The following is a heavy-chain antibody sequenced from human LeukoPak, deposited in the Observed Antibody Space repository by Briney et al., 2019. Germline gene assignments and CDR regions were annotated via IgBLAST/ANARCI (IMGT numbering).Heavy chain of an antibody. J-gene: IGHJ4*02. Sequence: ASVKVSCKVSGYTLTELAMHWVRQAPGKGLEWIGGFDPEKGETIYTQQLQGRLTMTEDTSTDTAYMELSRLTSEDTAVYYCATPLGPLGLIPYYFDYWGQGTLVTVSS. D-gene: IGHD2-21*01. CDR3: ATPLGPLGLIPYYFDY. V-gene: IGHV1-24*01. CDR1: GYTLTELA. CDR2: FDPEKGET.